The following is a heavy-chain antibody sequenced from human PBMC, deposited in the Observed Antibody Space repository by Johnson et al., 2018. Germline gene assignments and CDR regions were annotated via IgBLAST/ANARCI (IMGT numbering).Heavy chain of an antibody. CDR3: AKGAQLLYGNYYYYGLDV. J-gene: IGHJ6*02. Sequence: QVQLVESGGGVVQPGRSXRLSCEASGLTFTNYDMHWVRQAPGRGLEWVALISYDGSNKYSADSVKGRFTISRENSLNTLYLQMNRLKPEDTAVYYCAKGAQLLYGNYYYYGLDVWGQGTTVTVSS. V-gene: IGHV3-30*18. D-gene: IGHD2-2*02. CDR2: ISYDGSNK. CDR1: GLTFTNYD.